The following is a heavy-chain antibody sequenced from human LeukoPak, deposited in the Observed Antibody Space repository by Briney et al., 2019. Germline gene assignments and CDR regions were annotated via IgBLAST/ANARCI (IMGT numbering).Heavy chain of an antibody. J-gene: IGHJ4*02. CDR2: IYHSGST. Sequence: KPSETLSLTCTVSGASISSSSYYWGWIRQPPGKGLEWIGSIYHSGSTYYNPSLKSRVTISVDTSKNQFSLKLSSVTAADTAVYYCARKNVVVVAATLLNYFDYWGQGTLVTVSS. V-gene: IGHV4-39*07. CDR1: GASISSSSYY. CDR3: ARKNVVVVAATLLNYFDY. D-gene: IGHD2-15*01.